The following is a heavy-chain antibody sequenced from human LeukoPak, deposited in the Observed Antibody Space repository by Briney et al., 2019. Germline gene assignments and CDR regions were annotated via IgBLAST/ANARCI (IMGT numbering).Heavy chain of an antibody. CDR3: ARTGAGTYFDY. D-gene: IGHD6-19*01. V-gene: IGHV3-21*01. J-gene: IGHJ4*02. CDR1: GFTFSSYS. Sequence: GGSLRLSCAASGFTFSSYSMNWVRQAPGKGLEWVSPISSSSSYIYYADSVKGRSTISRDNAKNSLYLQMNSLRAEDTAVYYCARTGAGTYFDYWGQGTLVTVSS. CDR2: ISSSSSYI.